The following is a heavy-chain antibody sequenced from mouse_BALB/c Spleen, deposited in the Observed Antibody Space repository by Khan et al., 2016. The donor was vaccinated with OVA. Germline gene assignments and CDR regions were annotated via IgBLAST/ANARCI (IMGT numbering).Heavy chain of an antibody. CDR2: INTYTGDP. V-gene: IGHV9-3-1*01. Sequence: QIQLVQSGPELKKPGETVKISCKASGYTFTNYGMNWVKQSPGKALKWMGWINTYTGDPTYADDFKGRFAFSMDTSASTAYLQINNLKTEDTATYCCARHPCYSGSLDHWGQGTSVTVSA. J-gene: IGHJ4*01. CDR1: GYTFTNYG. CDR3: ARHPCYSGSLDH.